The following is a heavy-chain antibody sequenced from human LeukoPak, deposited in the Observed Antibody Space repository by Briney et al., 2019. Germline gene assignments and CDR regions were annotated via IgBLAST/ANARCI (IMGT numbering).Heavy chain of an antibody. J-gene: IGHJ5*02. Sequence: PSETLSLTCTVSGGSISSSSYYWGWIRQPPGKGLEWIGSIYYSGSTYYNPSLKSRVTISVDTSKNQFSLKLSSVSAADTAVYYCARDYGDYAGGNWFDPWGQGTLVTVSS. V-gene: IGHV4-39*07. CDR2: IYYSGST. CDR3: ARDYGDYAGGNWFDP. CDR1: GGSISSSSYY. D-gene: IGHD4-17*01.